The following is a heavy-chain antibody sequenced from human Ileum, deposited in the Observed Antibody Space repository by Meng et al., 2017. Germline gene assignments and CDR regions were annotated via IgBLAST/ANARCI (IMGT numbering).Heavy chain of an antibody. Sequence: QVQLQESGPGLVKPSQTLYLTCTVSGGSISSGGYYWSWIRQHPGKGLEWIGYIYDSGSTYYNPSLKSRIAISGDTSKNQFSLNLSSVTAAYTAVYYCARGGTAYFDYWGPGTLVTVSS. CDR3: ARGGTAYFDY. J-gene: IGHJ4*02. V-gene: IGHV4-31*03. D-gene: IGHD1-1*01. CDR2: IYDSGST. CDR1: GGSISSGGYY.